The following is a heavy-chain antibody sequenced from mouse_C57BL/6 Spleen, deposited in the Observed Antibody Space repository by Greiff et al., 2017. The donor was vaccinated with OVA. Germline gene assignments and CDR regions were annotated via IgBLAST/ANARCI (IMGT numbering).Heavy chain of an antibody. D-gene: IGHD1-1*01. Sequence: QVHVKQPGAELVRPGSSVKLSCKASGYTFTSYWMHWVKQRPIQGLEWIGNIDPSDSETHYNQKFKDKATLTVDKSSSTAYMQLSSLTSEDSAVYYCAIYYYGPFAYWGQGTLVTVSA. CDR3: AIYYYGPFAY. CDR1: GYTFTSYW. J-gene: IGHJ3*01. V-gene: IGHV1-52*01. CDR2: IDPSDSET.